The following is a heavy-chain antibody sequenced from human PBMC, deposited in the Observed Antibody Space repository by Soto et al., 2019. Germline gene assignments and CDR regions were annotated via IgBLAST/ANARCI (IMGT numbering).Heavy chain of an antibody. CDR1: GFTFSSYG. V-gene: IGHV3-30*02. CDR3: AKDRAGTTAYYYYGMDV. J-gene: IGHJ6*02. Sequence: GGSLRLSCAASGFTFSSYGVHWVRQAPGKGLEWVAVIWYDGSNKYYADSVKGRFTISRDNSKNTLYLQMNSLRAEDTAVYYCAKDRAGTTAYYYYGMDVWGQGTTVTVSS. CDR2: IWYDGSNK. D-gene: IGHD1-1*01.